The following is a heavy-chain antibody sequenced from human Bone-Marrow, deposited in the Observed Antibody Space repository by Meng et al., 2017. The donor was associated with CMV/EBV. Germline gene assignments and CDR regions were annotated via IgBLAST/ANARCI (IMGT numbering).Heavy chain of an antibody. J-gene: IGHJ4*02. CDR3: ARVRWLQPDY. D-gene: IGHD5-24*01. V-gene: IGHV3-21*01. CDR1: GFTFSSYS. CDR2: ISSSSSYI. Sequence: GGSLRLSCVASGFTFSSYSMNWVRQAPGKGLEWVSSISSSSSYIYYADSVKGRFTISRDNAKNSLYLQMNSLRAEDTAVYYCARVRWLQPDYWGQGTLVTVSS.